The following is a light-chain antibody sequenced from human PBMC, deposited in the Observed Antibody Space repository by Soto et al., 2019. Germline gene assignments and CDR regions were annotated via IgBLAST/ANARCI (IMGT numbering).Light chain of an antibody. V-gene: IGLV1-51*01. CDR3: GTWDSSLSAWV. J-gene: IGLJ3*02. CDR2: DNN. CDR1: SSNIGNNY. Sequence: QSALTQPPSVSAAPGQKVTISCSGSSSNIGNNYVSWYQQFPGTAPKLLIYDNNERPSGIPDRFSGSKSGTSATLGITGLQTGDEADYYCGTWDSSLSAWVFGGGTKLTVL.